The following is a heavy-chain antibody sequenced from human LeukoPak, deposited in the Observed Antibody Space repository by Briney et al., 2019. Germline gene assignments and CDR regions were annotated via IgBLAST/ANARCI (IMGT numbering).Heavy chain of an antibody. CDR1: GYSISSGYY. V-gene: IGHV4-38-2*01. J-gene: IGHJ4*02. CDR3: ARYSRNGVDEIGF. CDR2: IYHSGST. D-gene: IGHD5-12*01. Sequence: SETLSLTCAVSGYSISSGYYWGWIRQPPGRGLEWIGTIYHSGSTYYNPSLTSRVTISVDTSKNQLSLKLTSVTAADTAVYYCARYSRNGVDEIGFWGQGTLVTVSS.